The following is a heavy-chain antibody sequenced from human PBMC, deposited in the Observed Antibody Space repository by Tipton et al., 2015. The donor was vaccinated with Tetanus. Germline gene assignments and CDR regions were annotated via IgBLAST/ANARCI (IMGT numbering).Heavy chain of an antibody. CDR2: LSFDGTNE. CDR3: AKSGAQLWSPIHYYYYGLDV. Sequence: SLRLSCAASGFTFSDYGMHWVRQAPGKGLEWVAVLSFDGTNEDYADSVKGRFTISRDNSKNTLFLKMNSLRPEDAAVYYCAKSGAQLWSPIHYYYYGLDVWGQGPTVSVSS. V-gene: IGHV3-30*18. J-gene: IGHJ6*02. D-gene: IGHD5-18*01. CDR1: GFTFSDYG.